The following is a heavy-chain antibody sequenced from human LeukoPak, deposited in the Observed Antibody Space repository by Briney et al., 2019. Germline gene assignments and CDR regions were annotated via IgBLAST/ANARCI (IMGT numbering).Heavy chain of an antibody. CDR3: ARDFISDYVSRDVVVGATECNDY. J-gene: IGHJ4*02. V-gene: IGHV3-21*01. D-gene: IGHD1-26*01. Sequence: PGRSLRLSCAASGFTFTSYSMNCVRQAPGNGLEWVSSISSSSSYIYYADSVKGRFTISRDNAKNSLYLQMNSLRAEDTAVYYCARDFISDYVSRDVVVGATECNDYWGQGTLVTVSS. CDR2: ISSSSSYI. CDR1: GFTFTSYS.